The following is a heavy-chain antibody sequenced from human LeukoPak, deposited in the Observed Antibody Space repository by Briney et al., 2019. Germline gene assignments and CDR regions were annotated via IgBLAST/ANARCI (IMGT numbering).Heavy chain of an antibody. CDR2: FDPEDGET. J-gene: IGHJ4*02. CDR3: ATLPYYYDSSGYPLDY. D-gene: IGHD3-22*01. Sequence: ASVKVSCKVSGYTLTELSMHWVRQAPGKGFEWMGGFDPEDGETIYAQKFQGRVTMTEDTSTDTAYMELSSLRSEDTAVYYCATLPYYYDSSGYPLDYWGQGTLVTVSS. CDR1: GYTLTELS. V-gene: IGHV1-24*01.